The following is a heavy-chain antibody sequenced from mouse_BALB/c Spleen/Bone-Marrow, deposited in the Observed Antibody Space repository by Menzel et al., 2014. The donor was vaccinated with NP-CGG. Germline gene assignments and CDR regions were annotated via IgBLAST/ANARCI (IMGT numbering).Heavy chain of an antibody. CDR2: FYPGSGSI. J-gene: IGHJ3*01. V-gene: IGHV1-62-2*01. CDR1: GYTLTDYI. Sequence: QVHLQQPGSELVKPGASVKLSCKASGYTLTDYIIHWVKQRSGQGLEWIAWFYPGSGSIKSNEKSKDRATLTADKSSSIVYMENSRLTKDDSAIYFCARHEAGYGNPVAYWGRGTLVT. CDR3: ARHEAGYGNPVAY. D-gene: IGHD2-10*02.